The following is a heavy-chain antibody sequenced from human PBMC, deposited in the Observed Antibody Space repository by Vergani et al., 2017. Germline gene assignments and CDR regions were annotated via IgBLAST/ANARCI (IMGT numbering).Heavy chain of an antibody. D-gene: IGHD4-17*01. CDR2: IYYSGST. CDR3: ARGLTVTYVILVYYFDY. J-gene: IGHJ4*02. CDR1: GGSISSSSYY. V-gene: IGHV4-39*07. Sequence: QVQLQESGPGLVKPSQTLSLTCTVSGGSISSSSYYWGWIRQPPGKGLEWIGSIYYSGSTYYNPSLKSRVTISVDTSKNQFSLKLSSVTAADTAVYYCARGLTVTYVILVYYFDYWGQGTLVTVSS.